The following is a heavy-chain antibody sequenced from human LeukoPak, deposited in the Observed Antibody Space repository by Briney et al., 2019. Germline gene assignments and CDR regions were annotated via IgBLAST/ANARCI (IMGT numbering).Heavy chain of an antibody. CDR1: GGSISSSSYY. CDR3: ARRPYCSSTSCYNRYFDY. J-gene: IGHJ4*02. CDR2: IYYSGST. D-gene: IGHD2-2*02. V-gene: IGHV4-39*01. Sequence: PSETLSLTCTVSGGSISSSSYYWGWIRQPPGKGLEWIVSIYYSGSTYYNPSLKSRVTISVDTSKNQFSLKLSSVTAADTAVYYCARRPYCSSTSCYNRYFDYWGQGTLVTVSS.